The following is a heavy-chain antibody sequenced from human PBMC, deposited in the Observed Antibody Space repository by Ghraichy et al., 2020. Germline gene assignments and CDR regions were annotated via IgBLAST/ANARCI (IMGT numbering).Heavy chain of an antibody. CDR1: GGSISSGGYY. V-gene: IGHV4-61*02. CDR2: IFTSGST. CDR3: ARGTYCGTTNCYASNRYTDL. D-gene: IGHD2-2*01. Sequence: SETLSLTCTVSGGSISSGGYYWSWIRQPAGKGLEWIGRIFTSGSTNYNLSLESRVSMSVDTSKNQFSLTLSSVTAADTAVYYCARGTYCGTTNCYASNRYTDLCRRRRLAT. J-gene: IGHJ2*01.